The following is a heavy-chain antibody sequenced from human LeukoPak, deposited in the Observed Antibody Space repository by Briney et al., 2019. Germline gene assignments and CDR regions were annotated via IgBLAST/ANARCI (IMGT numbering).Heavy chain of an antibody. J-gene: IGHJ3*02. D-gene: IGHD2-8*01. CDR3: ARGLMADAFDI. CDR2: IIPILGIA. CDR1: GGTFSSYT. Sequence: SVKVSCKASGGTFSSYTISWVRQAPGQGLEWMGRIIPILGIANYAQKFQGRVTITADKSTSTAYMEQSSLRSEDTAVYYCARGLMADAFDIWGQGTRVTVSS. V-gene: IGHV1-69*02.